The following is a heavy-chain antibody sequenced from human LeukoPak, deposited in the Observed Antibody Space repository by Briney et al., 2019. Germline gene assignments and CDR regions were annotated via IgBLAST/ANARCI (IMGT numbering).Heavy chain of an antibody. J-gene: IGHJ5*02. CDR1: GGSISSSSYY. CDR3: ARDGGLRYFDWLAYGNWFDP. CDR2: IYYSGST. Sequence: PSETLSLTCTVSGGSISSSSYYWGWIRQPPGKGLEWIGSIYYSGSTYYNPSLKSRVTISVDTSKNQFSLKLSSVTAADTAVYYCARDGGLRYFDWLAYGNWFDPWGQGTLVTVSS. D-gene: IGHD3-9*01. V-gene: IGHV4-39*07.